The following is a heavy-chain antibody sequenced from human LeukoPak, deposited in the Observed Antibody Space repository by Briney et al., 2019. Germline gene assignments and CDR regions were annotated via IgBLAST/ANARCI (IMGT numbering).Heavy chain of an antibody. Sequence: SVKVSCKASGGTFSSYAISWVRQAPGQGLEWMGGIIPIFGTANYAQKFQGRVTITADESTSTAYMELSSLRSEDTAVYYCARARGGYYYDSSGYYFDYWGQGTLVTVSS. CDR3: ARARGGYYYDSSGYYFDY. D-gene: IGHD3-22*01. J-gene: IGHJ4*02. CDR2: IIPIFGTA. V-gene: IGHV1-69*13. CDR1: GGTFSSYA.